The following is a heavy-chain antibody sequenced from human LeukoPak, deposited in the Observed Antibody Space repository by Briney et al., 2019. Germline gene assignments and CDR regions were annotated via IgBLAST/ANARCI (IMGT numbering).Heavy chain of an antibody. CDR2: IYSGGTT. J-gene: IGHJ4*02. CDR3: AKGGVGATTPDFDY. V-gene: IGHV3-66*01. D-gene: IGHD1-26*01. Sequence: PGGSLRLSCAASGFTVSSDYMSWVRQAPGKGLEWVSVIYSGGTTHYADSVKGRFTISRDNSKNTLYLQMNSLRAEDTAVYYCAKGGVGATTPDFDYWGQGTLVTVSS. CDR1: GFTVSSDY.